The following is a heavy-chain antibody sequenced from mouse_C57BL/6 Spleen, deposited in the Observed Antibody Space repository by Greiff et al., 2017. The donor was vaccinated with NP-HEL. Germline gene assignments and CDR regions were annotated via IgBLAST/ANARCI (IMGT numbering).Heavy chain of an antibody. D-gene: IGHD1-1*01. V-gene: IGHV1-80*01. CDR2: IYPGDGDT. J-gene: IGHJ1*03. CDR3: ARNYYGSRGYFDV. Sequence: QVQLKESGAELVKPGASVKISCKASGYAFSSYWMNWVKQRPGKGLEWIGQIYPGDGDTNYNGKFKGKATLTADKSSSTAYMQLSSLTSEDSAVYFCARNYYGSRGYFDVWGTGTTVTVSS. CDR1: GYAFSSYW.